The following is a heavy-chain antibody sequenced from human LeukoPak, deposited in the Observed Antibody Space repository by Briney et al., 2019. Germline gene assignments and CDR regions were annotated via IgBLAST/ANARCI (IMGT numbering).Heavy chain of an antibody. V-gene: IGHV1-18*01. CDR1: GYTLSSYD. J-gene: IGHJ3*02. Sequence: ASVKVSCKASGYTLSSYDITWVRQAPGQRLEWMGWIGPYNGNTKHAQTLQGRVTMTTDTSTSTAYLELRSLRSDDTAVYYCARDENPRIWGQGTMVTDSS. CDR2: IGPYNGNT. CDR3: ARDENPRI.